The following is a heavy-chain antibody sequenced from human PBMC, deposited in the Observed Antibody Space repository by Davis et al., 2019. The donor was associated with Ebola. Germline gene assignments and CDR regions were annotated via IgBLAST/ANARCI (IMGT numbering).Heavy chain of an antibody. CDR3: TTDPLNYDPLVY. CDR2: IKSKTDGGTT. V-gene: IGHV3-15*01. CDR1: GFTFSNAW. Sequence: GESLKISCAASGFTFSNAWMSWVRQAPGKGLEWVGRIKSKTDGGTTDYAAPVKGRFTISRDDSKNTLYLQMNSLKTEDTAVYYCTTDPLNYDPLVYWGQGTLVTVSS. D-gene: IGHD1-7*01. J-gene: IGHJ4*02.